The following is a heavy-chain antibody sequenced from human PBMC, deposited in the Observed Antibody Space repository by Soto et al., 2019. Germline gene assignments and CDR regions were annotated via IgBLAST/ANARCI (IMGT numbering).Heavy chain of an antibody. Sequence: PGGSLRLSCAASGFTFDDYAMHWVRQAPGKGLEWVSGISWNSGSIGYADSVKGRFTISRDNAKNSPYLQMNSLRAEDTALYYCAKGHGYYYDSSGYYPNPTFDIWGQGTMVTVSS. CDR2: ISWNSGSI. J-gene: IGHJ3*02. CDR1: GFTFDDYA. CDR3: AKGHGYYYDSSGYYPNPTFDI. V-gene: IGHV3-9*01. D-gene: IGHD3-22*01.